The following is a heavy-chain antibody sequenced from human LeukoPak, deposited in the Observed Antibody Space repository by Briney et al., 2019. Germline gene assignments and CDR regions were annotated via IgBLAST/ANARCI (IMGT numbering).Heavy chain of an antibody. CDR1: GFTFSSYA. CDR2: ISGSGGST. Sequence: GGSLRLSCAASGFTFSSYAMSWVRQAPGKGLEWVSAISGSGGSTYYADPVKGRFTISRDNSKNTLYLQMNSLRAEDTAVYYCAKETYIVVVVAATNWGQGTLVTVSS. V-gene: IGHV3-23*01. CDR3: AKETYIVVVVAATN. D-gene: IGHD2-15*01. J-gene: IGHJ4*02.